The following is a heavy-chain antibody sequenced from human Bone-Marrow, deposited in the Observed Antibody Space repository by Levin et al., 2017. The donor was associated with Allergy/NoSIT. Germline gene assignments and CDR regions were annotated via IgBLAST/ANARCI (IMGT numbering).Heavy chain of an antibody. J-gene: IGHJ4*02. CDR1: GFSLRRND. Sequence: PGGSLRLSCTASGFSLRRNDFHWVRQRPGKGLEWVAIISNDGVNKYYADSVKDRFTISRDNAQNTVFLQMNSVRGDDSGVYFCAREGTTYRDRGHFDLWGQGTLVTVSS. D-gene: IGHD1-1*01. CDR3: AREGTTYRDRGHFDL. V-gene: IGHV3-30*04. CDR2: ISNDGVNK.